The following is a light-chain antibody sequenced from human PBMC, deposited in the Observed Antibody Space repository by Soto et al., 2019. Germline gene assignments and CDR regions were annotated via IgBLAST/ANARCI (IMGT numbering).Light chain of an antibody. CDR1: QSLSSNY. J-gene: IGKJ1*01. Sequence: EIVLTQSPGTLSLSAGERATLSWRASQSLSSNYLAWYQQKPGQAPRLLIYGASSRATGIPDRFSGSGSGTDFTLTISRLETEDFAVFYCHQCDSSPWTFGQGTKVDIK. V-gene: IGKV3-20*01. CDR3: HQCDSSPWT. CDR2: GAS.